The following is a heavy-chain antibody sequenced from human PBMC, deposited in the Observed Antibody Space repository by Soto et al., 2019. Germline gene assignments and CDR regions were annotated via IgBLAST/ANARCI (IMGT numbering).Heavy chain of an antibody. J-gene: IGHJ4*02. V-gene: IGHV3-48*02. CDR2: IRGTTTI. Sequence: GSLRLSCAASGFSFRDHSMNWVRQAPGKGLEWISYIRGTTTISYADSVKGRFTISRDNAENSLYLQMNSLRDEDTAVYYCARDLSWAFDHWGQGALVTVSS. D-gene: IGHD6-13*01. CDR3: ARDLSWAFDH. CDR1: GFSFRDHS.